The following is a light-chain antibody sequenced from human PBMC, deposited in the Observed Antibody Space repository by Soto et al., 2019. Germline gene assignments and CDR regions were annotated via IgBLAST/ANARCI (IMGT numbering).Light chain of an antibody. CDR3: HQRAGWPPT. J-gene: IGKJ4*02. Sequence: EIVLTQSPVTLSLSPGERATLSCRATRSVNNFVAWYQQKPGQAPSLLISDASNKAAGIPDRFSGSGSGTYFTLTINSLEPEDFAVYFCHQRAGWPPTFGEGTKVEIK. CDR2: DAS. CDR1: RSVNNF. V-gene: IGKV3-11*01.